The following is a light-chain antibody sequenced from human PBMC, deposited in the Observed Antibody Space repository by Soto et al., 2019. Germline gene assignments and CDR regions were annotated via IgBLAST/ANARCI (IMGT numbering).Light chain of an antibody. J-gene: IGLJ1*01. CDR3: QSYDSSLTGSKV. CDR2: GNS. Sequence: VLTQPPSVSGAPGQRVTISCTGSSSNIGAGFDVHWYQQLPGTAPKLLIYGNSNRPSGVPDRFSGSRSGTSASLAITGLQAEDEADYYCQSYDSSLTGSKVFGSGTKVTVL. V-gene: IGLV1-40*01. CDR1: SSNIGAGFD.